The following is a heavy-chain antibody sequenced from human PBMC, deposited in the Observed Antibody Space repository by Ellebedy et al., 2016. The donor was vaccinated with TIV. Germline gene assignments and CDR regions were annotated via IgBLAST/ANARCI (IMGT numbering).Heavy chain of an antibody. V-gene: IGHV5-51*01. Sequence: ASVKVSCKGSGYSFTSYWIGWVRQMPGKGLEWMGIIYPGDSDNSYSPSFQGQVTISADKSISTAYLQWSSLKASDTAMYYCARRKGTTVVTNDAFDIWGQGTMVTVSS. CDR1: GYSFTSYW. CDR3: ARRKGTTVVTNDAFDI. CDR2: IYPGDSDN. J-gene: IGHJ3*02. D-gene: IGHD4-23*01.